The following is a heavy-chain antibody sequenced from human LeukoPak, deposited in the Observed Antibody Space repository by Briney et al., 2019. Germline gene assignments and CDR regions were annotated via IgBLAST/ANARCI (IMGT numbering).Heavy chain of an antibody. CDR3: ARFPRIVVVTAIDGAFDI. CDR2: IGSSTM. CDR1: GFTFSGYG. Sequence: PGGSLRLSCAASGFTFSGYGMNWIRQAPGKGLEWVSYIGSSTMYYADSVKGRFTISRDNAKNSLYLQMNSLRAEDTAVYHCARFPRIVVVTAIDGAFDIWGQGTMVTVSS. D-gene: IGHD2-21*02. V-gene: IGHV3-48*01. J-gene: IGHJ3*02.